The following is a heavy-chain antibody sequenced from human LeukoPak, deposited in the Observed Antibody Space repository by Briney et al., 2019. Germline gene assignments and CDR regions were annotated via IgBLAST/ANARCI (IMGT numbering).Heavy chain of an antibody. CDR1: GFTFSSYA. Sequence: GRSLRLSCAASGFTFSSYAMHWVRQAPGKGLEWVAVISYDGSNKYYADSVKGRFTISRDNPKNTLYLQMNSLRAEDTAVYYCARDPYASGWPDYWGQGTLVTVSS. CDR3: ARDPYASGWPDY. CDR2: ISYDGSNK. D-gene: IGHD6-19*01. V-gene: IGHV3-30*04. J-gene: IGHJ4*02.